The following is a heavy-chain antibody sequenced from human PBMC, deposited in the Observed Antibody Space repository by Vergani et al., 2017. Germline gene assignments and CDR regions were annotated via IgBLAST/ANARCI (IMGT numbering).Heavy chain of an antibody. CDR3: ARDRIAVAGLGSLNAFDI. CDR2: INPSGGST. CDR1: GYTFTSYY. J-gene: IGHJ3*02. V-gene: IGHV1-46*03. D-gene: IGHD6-19*01. Sequence: QVQLVQSGAEVKKPGASVKVSCKASGYTFTSYYMHWVRQAPGQGLEWMGIINPSGGSTSYAQKFQGRVTMTRDTSTSTVYMELSSLRSEGTAVYYCARDRIAVAGLGSLNAFDIWRGGTMVTVSS.